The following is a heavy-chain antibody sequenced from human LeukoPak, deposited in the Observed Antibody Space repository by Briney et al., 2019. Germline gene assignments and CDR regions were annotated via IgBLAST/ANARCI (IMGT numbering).Heavy chain of an antibody. J-gene: IGHJ4*02. CDR3: ARGRRTTISKY. CDR1: GYSLTEFC. CDR2: SNPEDGEM. D-gene: IGHD5-24*01. Sequence: ASVKVSCKVSGYSLTEFCIHWVRQAPGKGLEWMGGSNPEDGEMIYAQRFQGRVTMTTDTSTTTAYMELKSLTSDDTAVYYCARGRRTTISKYWGQGTRVTVSS. V-gene: IGHV1-24*01.